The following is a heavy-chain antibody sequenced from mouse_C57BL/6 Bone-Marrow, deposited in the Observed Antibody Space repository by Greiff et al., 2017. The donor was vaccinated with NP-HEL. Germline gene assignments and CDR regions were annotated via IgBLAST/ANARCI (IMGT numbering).Heavy chain of an antibody. V-gene: IGHV1S81*02. CDR2: INPSNGGT. J-gene: IGHJ3*01. CDR1: GYTFTSYY. Sequence: QVQLQQSGAELVKPGASVKLSCKASGYTFTSYYMYWVKQRPGQGLEWIGEINPSNGGTNFNEKFKSKATLTVDKSSSTAYMQLSGLTSEYSAVYYCTRYDGYWGQGTRVTVSA. D-gene: IGHD2-3*01. CDR3: TRYDGY.